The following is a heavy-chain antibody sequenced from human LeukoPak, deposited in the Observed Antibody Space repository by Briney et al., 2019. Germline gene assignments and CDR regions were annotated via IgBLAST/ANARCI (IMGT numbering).Heavy chain of an antibody. Sequence: ASVKVSCKASGGTFSSYATSWVRQVPGQGLEWMGGIIPIFGTANYAQKFQGRVTITTDESTSTAYMELSSLRSEDTAVYYCAAQYYYDSSGYRFDYWGQGTLVTVSS. J-gene: IGHJ4*02. D-gene: IGHD3-22*01. CDR2: IIPIFGTA. V-gene: IGHV1-69*05. CDR3: AAQYYYDSSGYRFDY. CDR1: GGTFSSYA.